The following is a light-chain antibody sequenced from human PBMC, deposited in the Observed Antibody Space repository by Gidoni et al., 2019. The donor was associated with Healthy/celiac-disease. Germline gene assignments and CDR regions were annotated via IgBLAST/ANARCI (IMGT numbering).Light chain of an antibody. CDR2: GAS. CDR1: QSVSSSY. J-gene: IGKJ1*01. CDR3: QQYGSSLWT. Sequence: EIFLTQSPGTLSLSPGERATLSCRASQSVSSSYLAWYQQKPGQAPRLLIYGASSRATGIPDRFSGSGSGTDFTLTISRLEPEDFEVYYCQQYGSSLWTFGQXTKVEIK. V-gene: IGKV3-20*01.